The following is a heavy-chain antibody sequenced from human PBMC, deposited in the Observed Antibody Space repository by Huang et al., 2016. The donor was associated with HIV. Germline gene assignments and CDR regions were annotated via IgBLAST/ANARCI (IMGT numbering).Heavy chain of an antibody. D-gene: IGHD3-22*01. J-gene: IGHJ6*03. CDR2: LIPILDTA. CDR3: ASTMYYYDGSGYYSLYYYYMDV. V-gene: IGHV1-69*13. Sequence: QVQLVQSGAEVKKPGSSVTVSCKASGGTFSNYGISWVRQAPGQGLEWLGGLIPILDTANYEQNVQDRVSSTADKSTSTAYGQLSSLRSEDTAVYYCASTMYYYDGSGYYSLYYYYMDVWGKGTPVTVSS. CDR1: GGTFSNYG.